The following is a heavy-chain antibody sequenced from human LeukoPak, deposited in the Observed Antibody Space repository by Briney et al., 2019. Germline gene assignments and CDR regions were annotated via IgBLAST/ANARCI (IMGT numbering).Heavy chain of an antibody. V-gene: IGHV3-23*01. Sequence: PGGSQRLSCVASGFTFSNYAVMWVRQAPGQGLEWVSAITGGGTTRYADSVKGRFTISRDNSKNTLYLQMNSLRVEDTAQYFCARDPNGDYIGAFEFWGQGTGVTVSS. J-gene: IGHJ3*01. CDR1: GFTFSNYA. CDR3: ARDPNGDYIGAFEF. CDR2: ITGGGTT. D-gene: IGHD4-17*01.